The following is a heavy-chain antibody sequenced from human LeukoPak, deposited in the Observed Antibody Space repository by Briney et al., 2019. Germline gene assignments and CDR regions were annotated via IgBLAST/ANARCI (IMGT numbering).Heavy chain of an antibody. Sequence: SGPALAKPTQTLTLTCTLSGFSLSTSGMCVSWIRQPPGKALEWLARIDWDDDKYYSTSLKTRLTISKDTSKNQVVLTVTNMDPVDTATYYCARMYYSDLGRFFDYWGQGTLVTVSS. CDR2: IDWDDDK. V-gene: IGHV2-70*11. CDR1: GFSLSTSGMC. J-gene: IGHJ4*02. D-gene: IGHD3/OR15-3a*01. CDR3: ARMYYSDLGRFFDY.